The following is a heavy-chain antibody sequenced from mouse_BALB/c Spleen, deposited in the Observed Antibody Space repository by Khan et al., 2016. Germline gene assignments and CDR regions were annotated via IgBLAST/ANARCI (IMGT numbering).Heavy chain of an antibody. CDR3: ARHHEAY. V-gene: IGHV9-1*02. CDR2: INTYTGEP. CDR1: GYTFTNYG. D-gene: IGHD1-1*02. Sequence: QLQLVQSGPELKKPGETVKISCKASGYTFTNYGMNWVKQAPGKGLKWMGWINTYTGEPTYADDFKGRFAFSLETSASTAYLQINNLKNEDMATXFCARHHEAYWGQGTLITISA. J-gene: IGHJ3*01.